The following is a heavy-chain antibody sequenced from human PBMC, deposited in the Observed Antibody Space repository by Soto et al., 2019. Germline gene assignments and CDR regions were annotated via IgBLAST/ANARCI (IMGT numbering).Heavy chain of an antibody. CDR2: SNSDGSDT. Sequence: GGSLRLSCASSGFSFNKYWVHWVRRGPGKGLEWVSRSNSDGSDTTYADSVEGRFTTSRDNAKNRLYLQMNSLRAEDTAVYYCTRGRGKSSHFDSWGQGTLVTVSS. J-gene: IGHJ4*02. CDR1: GFSFNKYW. V-gene: IGHV3-74*01. CDR3: TRGRGKSSHFDS. D-gene: IGHD3-10*01.